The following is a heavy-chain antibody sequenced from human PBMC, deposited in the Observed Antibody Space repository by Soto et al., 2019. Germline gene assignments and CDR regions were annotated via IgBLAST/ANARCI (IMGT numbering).Heavy chain of an antibody. CDR3: ARGDSTDCSNGVCSFFYNHDMDV. CDR2: INPKRGGT. J-gene: IGHJ6*02. V-gene: IGHV1-2*04. CDR1: GYSFTDYH. Sequence: ASVKVSCKASGYSFTDYHIHWVRQAPGQGLEWLGRINPKRGGTSTAQKFQGWVTMTTDTSISTASMELTRLTSDDTAIYYCARGDSTDCSNGVCSFFYNHDMDVWGQGTTVTVSS. D-gene: IGHD2-8*01.